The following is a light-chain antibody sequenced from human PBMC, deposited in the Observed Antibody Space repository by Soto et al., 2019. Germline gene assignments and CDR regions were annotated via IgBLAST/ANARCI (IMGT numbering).Light chain of an antibody. CDR1: QSISSW. Sequence: QNTQVPSPLFATVRKRGTITCLASQSISSWLACYQQKPGKAPKLLIYKASSLESGVPSRFSGSGSGTEFTLTISNLQAEDVAVYYCQQYHSDPITFCQGTRLEIK. CDR2: KAS. J-gene: IGKJ5*01. V-gene: IGKV1-5*03. CDR3: QQYHSDPIT.